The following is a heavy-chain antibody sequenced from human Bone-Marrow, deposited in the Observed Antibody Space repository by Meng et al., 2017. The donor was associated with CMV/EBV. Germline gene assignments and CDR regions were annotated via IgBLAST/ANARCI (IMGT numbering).Heavy chain of an antibody. J-gene: IGHJ4*02. D-gene: IGHD3-3*01. CDR1: GYTFTGYY. V-gene: IGHV1-18*04. CDR3: ARRHSDTIFGVAALGY. CDR2: ISAYNGNT. Sequence: ASVKVSCKASGYTFTGYYMHWVRQAPGQGLEWMGWISAYNGNTNYAQKLQGRVTMTTDTSTSTAYMELRSLRSDDTAVYYCARRHSDTIFGVAALGYWGQGTLVTVSS.